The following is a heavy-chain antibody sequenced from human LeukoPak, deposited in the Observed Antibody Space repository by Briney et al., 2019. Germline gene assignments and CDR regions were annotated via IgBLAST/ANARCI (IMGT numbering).Heavy chain of an antibody. D-gene: IGHD1-26*01. Sequence: PGGSPRLSCAASGFTFSSYSMNWVRQAPGKGLEWVSSISSSSSYIYYADSVKGRFTISRDNAKNSLYLQMNSLRAEDTAVYYCARFRIVGATSDAFAIWGQGTMDTVSS. CDR1: GFTFSSYS. V-gene: IGHV3-21*01. CDR3: ARFRIVGATSDAFAI. CDR2: ISSSSSYI. J-gene: IGHJ3*02.